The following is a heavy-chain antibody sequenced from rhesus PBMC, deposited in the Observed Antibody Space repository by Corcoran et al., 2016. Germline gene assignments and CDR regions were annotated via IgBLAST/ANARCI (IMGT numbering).Heavy chain of an antibody. D-gene: IGHD2-15*01. J-gene: IGHJ4*01. CDR3: ARRVLTAPLLDY. Sequence: QVQLQESGPGLVKPSETLSLTCAVSGGSISGGYDWSWIRQPPGKGLEWIGYIYGSRGGTHHHPSPNDRVTISKATSKHQFSLKLGSVTAADTAVYYCARRVLTAPLLDYWGQGVLVTVSS. V-gene: IGHV4-76*01. CDR1: GGSISGGYD. CDR2: IYGSRGGT.